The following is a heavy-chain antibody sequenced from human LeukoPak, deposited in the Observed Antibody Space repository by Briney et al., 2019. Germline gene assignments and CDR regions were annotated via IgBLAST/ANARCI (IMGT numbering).Heavy chain of an antibody. Sequence: ASVKVSCKASGYTFTSYYMHWVRQAPGQGLEWMGIINSSGGSTSYAQKFQGRVTMTRDTSTSTVYMELSSLRSEDTAVYYCARAEGYCSSTSCYPYFDYWGQGTLVTVSS. CDR1: GYTFTSYY. J-gene: IGHJ4*02. CDR3: ARAEGYCSSTSCYPYFDY. V-gene: IGHV1-46*01. CDR2: INSSGGST. D-gene: IGHD2-2*01.